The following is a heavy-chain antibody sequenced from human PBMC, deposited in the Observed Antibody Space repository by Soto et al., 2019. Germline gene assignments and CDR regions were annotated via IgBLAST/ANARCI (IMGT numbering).Heavy chain of an antibody. J-gene: IGHJ5*02. V-gene: IGHV1-2*04. CDR1: GYTFTGYY. CDR3: ASDRDRSGWYAPFGP. D-gene: IGHD6-19*01. CDR2: INPNSGGT. Sequence: QVQLVQSGAEVKKPGPSVKVSCKASGYTFTGYYMHWVRQAPGQGLEWMGWINPNSGGTNYAQKFQGWVTMTRDTYISTAYMELSRLSSDDTAVYYCASDRDRSGWYAPFGPWGQGTPVIVSS.